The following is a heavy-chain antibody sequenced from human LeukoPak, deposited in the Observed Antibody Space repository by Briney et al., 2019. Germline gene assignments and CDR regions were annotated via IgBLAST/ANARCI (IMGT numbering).Heavy chain of an antibody. D-gene: IGHD5-12*01. CDR2: IYHSGST. V-gene: IGHV4-4*02. J-gene: IGHJ4*02. Sequence: SETLSLTCAVSGGSISSSNWWSWVRQPPGKGLEWIGEIYHSGSTNYNPSLKSRVTISVDKSKNQFSLKLSSVTAADTAVYYCARDLSGPPLSYFDYWGQGTLVTVSS. CDR3: ARDLSGPPLSYFDY. CDR1: GGSISSSNW.